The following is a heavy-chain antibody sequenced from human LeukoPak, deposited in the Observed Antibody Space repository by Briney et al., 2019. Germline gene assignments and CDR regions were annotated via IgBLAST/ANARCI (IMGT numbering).Heavy chain of an antibody. CDR3: AHRRVAADGVDY. CDR1: GFSLRTGGGG. J-gene: IGHJ4*02. CDR2: IYWNEGK. D-gene: IGHD6-13*01. V-gene: IGHV2-5*01. Sequence: SGPTLVKPPQTLTLTCTFSGFSLRTGGGGVGWIRQPPGKALEWLSLIYWNEGKHYSPALKRRSTITKDTSKNQVVLTMTNMDPVDTATYYCAHRRVAADGVDYWGQGTLVTVSS.